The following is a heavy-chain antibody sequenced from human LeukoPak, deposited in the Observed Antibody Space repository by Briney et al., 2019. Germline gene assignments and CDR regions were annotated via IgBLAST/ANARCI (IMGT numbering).Heavy chain of an antibody. CDR1: GGSISSSNYY. D-gene: IGHD6-19*01. CDR2: IGGVGDRT. Sequence: ETLSLTCTVSGGSISSSNYYWGWIRQPPGKGLEWVAGIGGVGDRTYYADSAKGRFTISRDNSKDRVFLQMNSLKVEDTAVYYCAKASRQGAVASPLDYWGQGTLVTVSS. J-gene: IGHJ4*02. V-gene: IGHV3-23*01. CDR3: AKASRQGAVASPLDY.